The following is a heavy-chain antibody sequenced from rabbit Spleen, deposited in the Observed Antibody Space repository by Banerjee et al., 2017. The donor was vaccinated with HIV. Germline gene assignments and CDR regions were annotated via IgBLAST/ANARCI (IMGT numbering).Heavy chain of an antibody. V-gene: IGHV1S7*01. CDR1: GFDFSRYY. CDR2: IDPIFGIA. J-gene: IGHJ4*01. D-gene: IGHD4-1*01. Sequence: QLEESGGGLVKPEGSLKLSCKASGFDFSRYYISWVRQAPGKGLEWIGDIDPIFGIAVYATWVNGRFTVSSHNAQTTLYLQLNSLTAADTATYFCVREVAGKFNLWGPGTLVTVS. CDR3: VREVAGKFNL.